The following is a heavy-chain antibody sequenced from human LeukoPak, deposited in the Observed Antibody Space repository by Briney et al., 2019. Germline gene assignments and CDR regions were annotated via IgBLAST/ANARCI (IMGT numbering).Heavy chain of an antibody. CDR2: IKQDGSEK. D-gene: IGHD6-13*01. J-gene: IGHJ5*02. V-gene: IGHV3-7*01. CDR1: GFTFSSYW. Sequence: GGSLRLSCAASGFTFSSYWMSWVRQAPGKGMEWVANIKQDGSEKYYVDSGKGRFTISRDNAKNSLYLQMNSLRAEDTAVYYCARPPLWAAAGRGPWGQGTLVTVSS. CDR3: ARPPLWAAAGRGP.